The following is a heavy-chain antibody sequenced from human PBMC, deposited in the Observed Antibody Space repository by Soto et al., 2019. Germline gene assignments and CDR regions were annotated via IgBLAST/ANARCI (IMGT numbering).Heavy chain of an antibody. CDR1: GFTFSSYG. V-gene: IGHV3-30*18. Sequence: GGSLRLSCAASGFTFSSYGMHWVRQAPGKGLEWVAVISYDGSNKYYADSVKGRFTISRDNSKNTLYLQMNSLRAEDTAVYYCAKDRIVGATTFSDYWGQGTLVTVSS. J-gene: IGHJ4*02. CDR2: ISYDGSNK. D-gene: IGHD1-26*01. CDR3: AKDRIVGATTFSDY.